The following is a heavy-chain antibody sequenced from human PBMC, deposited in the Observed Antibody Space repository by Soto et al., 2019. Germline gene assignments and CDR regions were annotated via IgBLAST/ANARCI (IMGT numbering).Heavy chain of an antibody. CDR3: ASTLRPNYYDSRGPSLDV. CDR2: ISAYNGNT. D-gene: IGHD3-22*01. CDR1: GYTFTSYG. V-gene: IGHV1-18*04. J-gene: IGHJ6*02. Sequence: ASVKVSCKASGYTFTSYGISWVRQAPGQGLEWMGWISAYNGNTNYAQKLQGRVTMTTDTSTSTAYMKLRSLRSDDTAVYYCASTLRPNYYDSRGPSLDVWGQGTTVTVSS.